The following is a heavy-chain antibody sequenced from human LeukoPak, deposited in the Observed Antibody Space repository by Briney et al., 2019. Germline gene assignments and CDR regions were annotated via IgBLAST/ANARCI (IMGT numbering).Heavy chain of an antibody. D-gene: IGHD4/OR15-4a*01. Sequence: SETLSLICTVSDGSITNTTNYWGWIRQSPGKGLEWIGNVFYRGNSSDNPSLRSRVTMSVDASKNQLYLKLSSVTAADTAVYFCARATWTSRWCPFDYWGQGTLVAVSS. CDR3: ARATWTSRWCPFDY. CDR1: DGSITNTTNY. V-gene: IGHV4-39*01. J-gene: IGHJ4*02. CDR2: VFYRGNS.